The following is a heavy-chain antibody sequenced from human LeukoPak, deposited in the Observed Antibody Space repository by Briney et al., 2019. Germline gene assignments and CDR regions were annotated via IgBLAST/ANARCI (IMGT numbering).Heavy chain of an antibody. CDR1: GGSISSYY. CDR2: IYYSGST. J-gene: IGHJ4*02. V-gene: IGHV4-59*08. CDR3: ARYGITIVRGGKYYFDS. Sequence: KTSETLSLTCTVSGGSISSYYWSWIRQPPGKGLEWIGYIYYSGSTNYNPSLKSRVTISVDTSKNQFSLKLSSVTAADTAVYYCARYGITIVRGGKYYFDSWGQGTLVTVSS. D-gene: IGHD3-10*01.